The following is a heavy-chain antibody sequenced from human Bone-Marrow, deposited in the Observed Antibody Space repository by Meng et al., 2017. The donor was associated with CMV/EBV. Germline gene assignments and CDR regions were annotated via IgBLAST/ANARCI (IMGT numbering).Heavy chain of an antibody. CDR2: ISTYTGDR. J-gene: IGHJ6*02. Sequence: ASVKVSCKASGYTFTSYGITWVRQAPGQGLEWMGWISTYTGDRNYEQKLQGRVTMTRDTSTSTVYMELSSLRSEDTAVYYCASGKGRYYGMDVWGQGTTVTVSS. D-gene: IGHD1-26*01. CDR3: ASGKGRYYGMDV. V-gene: IGHV1-18*01. CDR1: GYTFTSYG.